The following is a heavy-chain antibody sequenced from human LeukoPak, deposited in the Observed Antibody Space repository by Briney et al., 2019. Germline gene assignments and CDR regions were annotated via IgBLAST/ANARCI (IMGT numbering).Heavy chain of an antibody. Sequence: ASVKVSCKASGYTFTGYYVHWVRQAPERGLEWMGWINPNSGGTNYAQKFQGRVTMTRDTSISTAYMELSRLRSDDTAVYYCASTYSSSPFDYWGQGTLVTVSS. CDR1: GYTFTGYY. CDR2: INPNSGGT. J-gene: IGHJ4*02. V-gene: IGHV1-2*02. CDR3: ASTYSSSPFDY. D-gene: IGHD6-6*01.